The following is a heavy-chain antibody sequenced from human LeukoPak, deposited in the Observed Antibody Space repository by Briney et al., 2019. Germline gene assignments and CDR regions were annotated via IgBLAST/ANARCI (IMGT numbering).Heavy chain of an antibody. J-gene: IGHJ2*01. Sequence: SETLSLTCSVSGDSMSNYYWTWIRQPPMKGLEWMGHVHFSGSTNYNPSLKSRVTISVDTSKNQFSLKLKSVTSADTAMYYCARLSSYTVTTCRPFDLWGRGTLVTVSS. D-gene: IGHD4-17*01. CDR1: GDSMSNYY. CDR2: VHFSGST. CDR3: ARLSSYTVTTCRPFDL. V-gene: IGHV4-59*01.